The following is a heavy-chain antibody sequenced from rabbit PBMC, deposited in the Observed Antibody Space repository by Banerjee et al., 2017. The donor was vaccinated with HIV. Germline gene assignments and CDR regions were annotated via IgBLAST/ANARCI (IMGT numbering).Heavy chain of an antibody. Sequence: QSLEESGGDLVKPGASLTLTCTASGLDFSSSYWMCWVRQAPGKGLEWIACIYAGSSGSTYYASWAKGRFTISKTSSTTVTLQMTSLTAADTATYFCARDAGYAGSNLWGQGTLVTVS. V-gene: IGHV1S40*01. CDR3: ARDAGYAGSNL. CDR2: IYAGSSGST. J-gene: IGHJ4*01. D-gene: IGHD4-2*01. CDR1: GLDFSSSYW.